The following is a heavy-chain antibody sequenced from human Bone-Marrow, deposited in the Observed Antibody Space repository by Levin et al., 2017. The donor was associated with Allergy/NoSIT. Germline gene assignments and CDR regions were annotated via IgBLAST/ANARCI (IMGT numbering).Heavy chain of an antibody. D-gene: IGHD3-3*01. J-gene: IGHJ6*02. V-gene: IGHV1-69*01. Sequence: KISCKASGGTFSTNAVSWVRQAPGQGLEWVGGIIPISGTANYAQKFQGRVTITADESTNTGYMELSSLRSEDTAVYYCARGGKYDFWSGYSNGFYYYNMDVWGQGTTVTVSS. CDR2: IIPISGTA. CDR3: ARGGKYDFWSGYSNGFYYYNMDV. CDR1: GGTFSTNA.